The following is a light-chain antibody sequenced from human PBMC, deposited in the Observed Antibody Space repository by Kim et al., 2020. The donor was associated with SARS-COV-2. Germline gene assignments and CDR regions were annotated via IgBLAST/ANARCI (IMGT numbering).Light chain of an antibody. Sequence: SVTISCTGTSSDVGGYNYVSWYQKHPGKAPKLMIYEVSKRPSGVPDRFSGSKSGNTASLTVSGLQADDEADYYCSSYAGSNNFDVFGAGTKVTVL. CDR3: SSYAGSNNFDV. V-gene: IGLV2-8*01. CDR2: EVS. CDR1: SSDVGGYNY. J-gene: IGLJ1*01.